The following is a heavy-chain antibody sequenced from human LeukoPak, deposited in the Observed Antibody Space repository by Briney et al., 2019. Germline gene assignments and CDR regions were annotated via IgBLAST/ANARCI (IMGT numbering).Heavy chain of an antibody. CDR1: GYTFTSYG. V-gene: IGHV1-18*01. CDR3: AREQWLGPYYYYGMDV. Sequence: ASVKVSCKASGYTFTSYGISWVRQAPGQGLEWMGWISAYNGNTNYAQKLQGRVTMTTDTSTSTAYMELRSLRSDDTAVYYCAREQWLGPYYYYGMDVWGQGTTVTVSS. J-gene: IGHJ6*02. CDR2: ISAYNGNT. D-gene: IGHD6-19*01.